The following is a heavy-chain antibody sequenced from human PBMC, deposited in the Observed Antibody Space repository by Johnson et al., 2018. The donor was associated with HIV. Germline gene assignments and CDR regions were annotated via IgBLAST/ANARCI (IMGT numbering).Heavy chain of an antibody. CDR1: GFTFSSYA. CDR2: ISYDGSNK. Sequence: QLVESGGGVVQPGRSLRLSCAASGFTFSSYAMHWVRQAPGKGLEWVAVISYDGSNKYYADSVKGRFTISRDNSKNTLYLQMNSLRAEDTAVYYCAKGGTWLVAAAGTWSAFDSWGQGTMVTVSS. J-gene: IGHJ3*02. CDR3: AKGGTWLVAAAGTWSAFDS. D-gene: IGHD6-13*01. V-gene: IGHV3-30*04.